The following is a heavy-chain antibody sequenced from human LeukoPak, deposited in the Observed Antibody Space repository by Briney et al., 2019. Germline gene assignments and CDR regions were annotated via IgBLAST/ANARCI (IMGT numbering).Heavy chain of an antibody. J-gene: IGHJ3*02. CDR1: GGSISSSSYY. CDR3: ARHYIAAGGGDAFDI. D-gene: IGHD6-13*01. V-gene: IGHV4-39*01. Sequence: SETLSLTCTVSGGSISSSSYYWGWIRQPPGKGLEWIGSIYYSGSTYYNPSLEGRVTISVDTSKNQFSLKLSSVTAADTAIYYCARHYIAAGGGDAFDIWGQGTMVIVSS. CDR2: IYYSGST.